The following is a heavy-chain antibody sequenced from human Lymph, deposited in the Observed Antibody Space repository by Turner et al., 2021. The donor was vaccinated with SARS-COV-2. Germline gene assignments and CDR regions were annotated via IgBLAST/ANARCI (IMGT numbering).Heavy chain of an antibody. CDR3: ARGAQLTVWFDP. V-gene: IGHV1-8*01. CDR2: INPNSGNT. CDR1: GYTFTSYD. D-gene: IGHD3-9*01. Sequence: QVQLVQSGAEVKKPGASVKVYCKASGYTFTSYDINWVRQATGQGLELMGWINPNSGNTGYAQKFQGRVTMTRNTSISTAYMELSILRSEDTAVYYCARGAQLTVWFDPWGQGTLVTVSS. J-gene: IGHJ5*02.